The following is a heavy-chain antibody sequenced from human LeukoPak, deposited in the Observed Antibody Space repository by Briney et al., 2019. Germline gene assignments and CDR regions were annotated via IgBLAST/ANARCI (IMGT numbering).Heavy chain of an antibody. CDR2: IYYSGST. V-gene: IGHV4-31*03. Sequence: SQTLSLTCTVSGGSISSGGYYWSWIRQHPGKGLEWIGYIYYSGSTYYNPSLKSRVTISVDTSKNQFSLKLSSVTAADTAVYYCARDQWESFDIWGQGTMVTVSS. CDR1: GGSISSGGYY. D-gene: IGHD1-26*01. J-gene: IGHJ3*02. CDR3: ARDQWESFDI.